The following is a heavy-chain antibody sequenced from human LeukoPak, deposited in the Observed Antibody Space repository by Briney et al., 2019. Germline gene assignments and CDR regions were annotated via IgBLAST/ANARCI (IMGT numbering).Heavy chain of an antibody. CDR3: ARNSYYYGSGCYWPVDY. CDR1: GGSFSGYY. D-gene: IGHD3-10*01. Sequence: PSETLSLTCAVYGGSFSGYYWSWIRQPPGKGLEWIGEINHSGSTNYNPSLKSRVTISVDTSKNQFSLKLSSVTAADTAVYYCARNSYYYGSGCYWPVDYWGQGTLVTVSS. J-gene: IGHJ4*02. V-gene: IGHV4-34*01. CDR2: INHSGST.